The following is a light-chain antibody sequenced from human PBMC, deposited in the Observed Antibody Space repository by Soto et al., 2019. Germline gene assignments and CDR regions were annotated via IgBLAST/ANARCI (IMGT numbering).Light chain of an antibody. CDR1: SSDVGGYNY. V-gene: IGLV2-8*01. CDR2: EVS. J-gene: IGLJ2*01. CDR3: SSYACRRVV. Sequence: QSALTQPPSASGSPGQSVTISGTGTSSDVGGYNYVSWYQQHPGKAPKLIIYEVSKRPSGVPDRFSGSKSGNKVYLTVSGLQAEDASAYYFSSYACRRVVFGGGNKLTVL.